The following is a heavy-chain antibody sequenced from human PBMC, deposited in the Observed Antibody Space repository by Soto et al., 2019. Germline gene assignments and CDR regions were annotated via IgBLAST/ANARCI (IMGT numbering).Heavy chain of an antibody. J-gene: IGHJ4*02. CDR3: ARVRGRNEIAVAAY. CDR2: IIPMFGTA. D-gene: IGHD6-19*01. Sequence: HVQLVQSGAEVKKAGSSVKVSCKASGGTFISYAISWVRQAPGQGLEWMGGIIPMFGTANYTQKFQGRVTINGDESTSTAYMEVSSLGSEDTAVYSCARVRGRNEIAVAAYWGQGTLVTVAS. CDR1: GGTFISYA. V-gene: IGHV1-69*01.